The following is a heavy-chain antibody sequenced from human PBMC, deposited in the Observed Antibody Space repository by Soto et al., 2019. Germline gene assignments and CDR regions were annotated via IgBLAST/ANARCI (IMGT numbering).Heavy chain of an antibody. CDR1: GGTFSSYA. D-gene: IGHD6-6*01. J-gene: IGHJ3*02. Sequence: ASVKVSCKASGGTFSSYAISWVRQAPGQGLEWMGGIIPIFGTANYAQKFQGRVTITADESTSTAYMELSSLRSEDTAVYYCARSELSSSGAFDIWGQGTMVTVSS. V-gene: IGHV1-69*13. CDR3: ARSELSSSGAFDI. CDR2: IIPIFGTA.